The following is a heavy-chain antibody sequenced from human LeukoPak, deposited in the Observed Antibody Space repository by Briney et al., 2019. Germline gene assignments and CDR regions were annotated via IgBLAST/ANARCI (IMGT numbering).Heavy chain of an antibody. V-gene: IGHV7-4-1*02. Sequence: ASVKVSCKTSGGTFSRYAITWVRQAPGQGLEWMGWINTNTGNPTYAQGFTGRFVFSLDTSVSTAYLQISSLKAEDTAVYYCARDDFGQQLAYWGQGTLVTVSS. CDR3: ARDDFGQQLAY. CDR2: INTNTGNP. J-gene: IGHJ4*02. D-gene: IGHD6-13*01. CDR1: GGTFSRYA.